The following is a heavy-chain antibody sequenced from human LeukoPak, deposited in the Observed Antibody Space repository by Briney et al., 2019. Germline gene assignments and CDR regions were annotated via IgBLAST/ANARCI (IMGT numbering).Heavy chain of an antibody. V-gene: IGHV3-33*01. J-gene: IGHJ4*02. CDR1: GFTFSSYG. D-gene: IGHD6-19*01. CDR2: IWYDGSNK. Sequence: GGSLRLSCAASGFTFSSYGMHWVRQAPGKGLEWVAVIWYDGSNKYYADSVKGRFTISRDNSKNTLYLQMNSLRAEDTAVYYCAREAQQWLVRGWHFDYWGQGTLVTVSS. CDR3: AREAQQWLVRGWHFDY.